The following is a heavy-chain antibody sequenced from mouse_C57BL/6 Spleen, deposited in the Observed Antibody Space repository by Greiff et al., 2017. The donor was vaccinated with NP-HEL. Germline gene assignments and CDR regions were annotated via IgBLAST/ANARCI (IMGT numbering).Heavy chain of an antibody. Sequence: QVQLQQSGAELVKPGASVKLSCKASGYTFTSYWMHWVKQRPGRGLEWIGRIDPNSGGTTYNEKFKSKATLTVDKPSSTAYMQLSSLPSEDAAVYYCGRDYYGSSRFAYWGQVTLVTVSA. CDR2: IDPNSGGT. CDR1: GYTFTSYW. J-gene: IGHJ3*01. CDR3: GRDYYGSSRFAY. V-gene: IGHV1-72*01. D-gene: IGHD1-1*01.